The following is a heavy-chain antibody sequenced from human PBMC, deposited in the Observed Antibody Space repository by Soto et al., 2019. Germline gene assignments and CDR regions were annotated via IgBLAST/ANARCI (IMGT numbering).Heavy chain of an antibody. J-gene: IGHJ6*02. CDR3: ARQGFGPLHGLVDV. V-gene: IGHV4-59*08. D-gene: IGHD3-10*01. CDR1: GGSISSYY. Sequence: QVQLQESGPGPVKPSETLSLSCTVSGGSISSYYWSWFRQSPGKRMEWIGYVHHSWGSSYNPSLQSRVAISLVTSKSQFSLKVTSVTATDTAVYYCARQGFGPLHGLVDVWGQGTTVTVSS. CDR2: VHHSWGS.